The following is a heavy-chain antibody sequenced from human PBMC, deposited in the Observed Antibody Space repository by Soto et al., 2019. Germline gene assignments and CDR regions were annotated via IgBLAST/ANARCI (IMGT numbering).Heavy chain of an antibody. Sequence: EVQLLESGGGLVQPGGSLRLSCAPSGFTFSSYAMTWVRQAPGKGLEWVSDISGSGGRTYYADSVKGRFTISRDNSKNTLFLQMNSLRAEDTAMYYCAKDWGEDIVGILDYWGQGTLVTVPS. CDR2: ISGSGGRT. CDR1: GFTFSSYA. D-gene: IGHD5-12*01. CDR3: AKDWGEDIVGILDY. V-gene: IGHV3-23*01. J-gene: IGHJ4*02.